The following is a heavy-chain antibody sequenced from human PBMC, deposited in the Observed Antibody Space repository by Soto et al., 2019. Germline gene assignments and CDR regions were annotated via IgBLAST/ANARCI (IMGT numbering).Heavy chain of an antibody. CDR3: ASRFIDWTQVYY. V-gene: IGHV4-39*01. D-gene: IGHD3-9*01. CDR1: GGSIKDSNYY. Sequence: SETLSLTCTVSGGSIKDSNYYWGWIRQPPGKGLEWIGSIYYSGSTYYNPSLKSRVTISVDTSRNQFSLNLSSVTATDTAVYYCASRFIDWTQVYYWGQGPLGTVSS. J-gene: IGHJ4*02. CDR2: IYYSGST.